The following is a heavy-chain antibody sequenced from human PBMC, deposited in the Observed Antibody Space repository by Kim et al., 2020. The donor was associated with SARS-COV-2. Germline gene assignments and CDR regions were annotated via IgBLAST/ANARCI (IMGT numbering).Heavy chain of an antibody. D-gene: IGHD3-3*01. CDR1: GESFTGYY. Sequence: SETLSLTCGVHGESFTGYYWNWIRQPPGKGLEWIGKIDDGGSTTYNPSLKSRVTISADTSKNQVSLKLTSVTAADTAIYYCARALITMFSPTAFDPWGQGTLVTVSS. V-gene: IGHV4-34*01. CDR3: ARALITMFSPTAFDP. CDR2: IDDGGST. J-gene: IGHJ5*02.